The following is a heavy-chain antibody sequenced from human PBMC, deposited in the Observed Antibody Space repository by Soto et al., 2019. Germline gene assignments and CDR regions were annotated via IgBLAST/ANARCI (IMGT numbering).Heavy chain of an antibody. CDR2: IGIGSSTK. D-gene: IGHD2-2*01. CDR1: GFTFRNYG. CDR3: ARDSRIVARPAMGSVGFDP. Sequence: GGSLRLSCAASGFTFRNYGMNWVRQAPGKGLEWVSYIGIGSSTKYYADSVKGRFTISRDNAKSSLYLQMDSLRAEDTAVYYCARDSRIVARPAMGSVGFDPWGQGTLVTVSS. V-gene: IGHV3-48*04. J-gene: IGHJ5*02.